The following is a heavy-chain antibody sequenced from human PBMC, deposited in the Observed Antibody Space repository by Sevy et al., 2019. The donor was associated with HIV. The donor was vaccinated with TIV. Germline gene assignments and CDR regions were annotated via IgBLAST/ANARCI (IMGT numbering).Heavy chain of an antibody. Sequence: GGSLRLSCAASGFTFSGSAMHWVRQASGKGLEWVGRIRSKANSYATACAASVKGRFTISRDDSKNTAYLQMNSLKTEDTAVYYCTRQLQFLEWLLYLDVWGQGTTVTVSS. CDR1: GFTFSGSA. V-gene: IGHV3-73*01. CDR2: IRSKANSYAT. J-gene: IGHJ6*02. CDR3: TRQLQFLEWLLYLDV. D-gene: IGHD3-3*01.